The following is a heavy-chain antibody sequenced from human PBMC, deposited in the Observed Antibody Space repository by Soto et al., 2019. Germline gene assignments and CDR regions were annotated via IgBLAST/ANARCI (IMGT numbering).Heavy chain of an antibody. J-gene: IGHJ3*02. CDR2: ISAYNGNT. CDR3: ARDRAVCSGGSCYFSDAFDI. Sequence: ASVKVSCKASGYTFTSCGISWVRQAPGQGLEWMGWISAYNGNTNYAQKLQGRVTMTTDTSTSTAYMELRSLRSDDTAVYYCARDRAVCSGGSCYFSDAFDIWGQGTMVTVSS. V-gene: IGHV1-18*01. D-gene: IGHD2-15*01. CDR1: GYTFTSCG.